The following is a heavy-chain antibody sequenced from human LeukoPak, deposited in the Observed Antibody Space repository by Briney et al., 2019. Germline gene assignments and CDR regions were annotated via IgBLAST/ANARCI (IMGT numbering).Heavy chain of an antibody. J-gene: IGHJ4*02. CDR1: GFTVSSNY. CDR3: ARDFRNTAHDY. D-gene: IGHD5-18*01. Sequence: GRSLRLSCAASGFTVSSNYMSWVRQAPGKGLEWVSVTYSGGSTYYADSVKGRFTISRDNSKNTLYLQMNSLRAEDTAVYYCARDFRNTAHDYWGQGTLVTVSS. CDR2: TYSGGST. V-gene: IGHV3-53*01.